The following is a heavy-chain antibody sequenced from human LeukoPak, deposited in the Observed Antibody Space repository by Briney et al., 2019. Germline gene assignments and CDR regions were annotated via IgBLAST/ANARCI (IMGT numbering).Heavy chain of an antibody. D-gene: IGHD1-26*01. Sequence: PSQTLSLTCTVSGGSISSGSYYWSWIRQPAGKGLEWIGRIYTSGSTNYNPSLKSRVTMSVDTSKKQFSLKLGSVTAADTAVYYCANLLLSGSYYRPWGQGTMVTVSS. CDR1: GGSISSGSYY. V-gene: IGHV4-61*02. J-gene: IGHJ3*01. CDR2: IYTSGST. CDR3: ANLLLSGSYYRP.